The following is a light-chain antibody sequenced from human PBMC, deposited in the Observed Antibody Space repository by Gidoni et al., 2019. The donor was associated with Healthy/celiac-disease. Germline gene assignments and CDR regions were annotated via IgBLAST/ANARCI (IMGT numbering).Light chain of an antibody. CDR2: GAS. V-gene: IGKV3-20*01. Sequence: EIVLTQSPGTLSLSPGERATLSCRASQSVSSSYLAWYQQKPGQAPRLLIYGASSRATGIPDRFSGSGSGTDFTLTISRPEPEDFAVYYCQQYGSSPCSFGQGTKLEIK. CDR1: QSVSSSY. J-gene: IGKJ2*04. CDR3: QQYGSSPCS.